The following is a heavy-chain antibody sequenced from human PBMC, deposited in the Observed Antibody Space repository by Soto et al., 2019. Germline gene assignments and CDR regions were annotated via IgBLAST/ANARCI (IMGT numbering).Heavy chain of an antibody. D-gene: IGHD6-25*01. CDR3: ARVPAKSSWCDP. J-gene: IGHJ5*02. CDR1: AGSIFISY. CDR2: VYYSGPT. V-gene: IGHV4-59*01. Sequence: PSETLSLTCTLSAGSIFISYWTCIRRPPGKGLEWIGNVYYSGPTNSNPSPKRPSTKSVATPKNPFSVNLGSVTAADTAVYYCARVPAKSSWCDPWGQGTLVTVSS.